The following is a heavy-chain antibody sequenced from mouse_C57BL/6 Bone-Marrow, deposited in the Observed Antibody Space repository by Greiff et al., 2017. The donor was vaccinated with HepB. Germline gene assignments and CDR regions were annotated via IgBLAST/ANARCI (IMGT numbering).Heavy chain of an antibody. V-gene: IGHV5-4*03. CDR2: ISDGGSYT. Sequence: EVKLMESGGGLVKPGGSLKLSCAASGFTFSSYAMSWVRQTPEKRLEWVATISDGGSYTYYPDNVKGRFTISRDNAKNNLYLQMSHLKSEDTAMYYCASITTVSAYWGQGTLVTVAA. J-gene: IGHJ3*01. CDR1: GFTFSSYA. D-gene: IGHD1-1*01. CDR3: ASITTVSAY.